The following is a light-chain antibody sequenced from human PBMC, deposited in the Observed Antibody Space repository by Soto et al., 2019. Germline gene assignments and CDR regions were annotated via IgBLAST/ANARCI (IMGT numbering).Light chain of an antibody. CDR2: EVS. CDR3: SSYTTSNTWV. V-gene: IGLV2-14*01. J-gene: IGLJ3*02. CDR1: SSDVGGYNY. Sequence: QSALTQPPSASGSPGQSITISCTGTSSDVGGYNYVSWFQQHPGEAPKLLIYEVSNRPSGVSNRFSASKSGNTASLTISGLQGEDEADYYCSSYTTSNTWVFGGGTKVTVL.